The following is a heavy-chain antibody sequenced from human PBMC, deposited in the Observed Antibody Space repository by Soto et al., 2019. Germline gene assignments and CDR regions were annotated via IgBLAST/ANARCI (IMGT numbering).Heavy chain of an antibody. CDR1: GGSISRGGYY. D-gene: IGHD3-22*01. J-gene: IGHJ6*03. Sequence: QVQLQESGPGLVKPSQTLSLTCTVSGGSISRGGYYWSWIRQHPGKGLEWIGYIYYSGGTYYNPSLKSRVTISVDTSENQFSLRLSSVTAADTAVYYCARKDRGSADCMDVWGKGTTVTVSS. CDR2: IYYSGGT. CDR3: ARKDRGSADCMDV. V-gene: IGHV4-31*03.